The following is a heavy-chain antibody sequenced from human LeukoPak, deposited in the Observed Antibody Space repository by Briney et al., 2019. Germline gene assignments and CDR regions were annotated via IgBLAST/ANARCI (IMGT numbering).Heavy chain of an antibody. Sequence: GGSLRLSCAASGFTFSSYAMGWVRQAPGKGLEWVSAITASGGNTYYADSVKGRFTISRDNSKNTLYLQVNSLRAEDTAVHYCAKGNGYSYGRYYFDYWGQGTLVTVSS. J-gene: IGHJ4*02. D-gene: IGHD5-18*01. CDR3: AKGNGYSYGRYYFDY. CDR1: GFTFSSYA. V-gene: IGHV3-23*01. CDR2: ITASGGNT.